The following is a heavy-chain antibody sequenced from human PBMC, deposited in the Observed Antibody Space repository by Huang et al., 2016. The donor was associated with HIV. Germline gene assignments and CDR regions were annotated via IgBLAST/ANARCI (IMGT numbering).Heavy chain of an antibody. J-gene: IGHJ4*02. D-gene: IGHD2-15*01. CDR1: GFKLSGFG. CDR3: AKESRWFSDFDH. CDR2: MSYDGRSQ. V-gene: IGHV3-30*18. Sequence: QVHLVESGGGVVQPGGSLRLSCAASGFKLSGFGMHWVRQAPGKGLEWVAFMSYDGRSQCYTDSVKGRFTISRDNSDNTLSLQMKGLRPDDTAVYYCAKESRWFSDFDHWGQGVLVSVSS.